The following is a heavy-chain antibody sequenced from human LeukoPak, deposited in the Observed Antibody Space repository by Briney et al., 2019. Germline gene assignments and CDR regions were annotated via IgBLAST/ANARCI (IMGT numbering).Heavy chain of an antibody. CDR3: AKVPPGTTMIVDAFDI. CDR2: VRASGDST. J-gene: IGHJ3*02. Sequence: GGSLRLSCAASGFTFTSYWMTWVRRAPGKGLEWVSSVRASGDSTYYADSVKGRFTISRDNSKSTLFLQMISLRAEDTAVYYCAKVPPGTTMIVDAFDIWGQGTMVTVSS. D-gene: IGHD3-22*01. CDR1: GFTFTSYW. V-gene: IGHV3-23*01.